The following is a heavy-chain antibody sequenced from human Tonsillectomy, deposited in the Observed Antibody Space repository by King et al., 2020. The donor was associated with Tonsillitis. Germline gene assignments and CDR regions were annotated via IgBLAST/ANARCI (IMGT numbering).Heavy chain of an antibody. V-gene: IGHV4-39*01. D-gene: IGHD6-19*01. Sequence: LQLQESGPGLVKPSETLSLTCTVSSGSISSASYYWGWIRLPPGMGLEWIGSVYYSGSTYYNPSPKSRVTISVDTSKNQFSLKLSSVTAADTAVYYCARIQWLANYYYYYMDVWGKGTTVTVSS. CDR3: ARIQWLANYYYYYMDV. CDR1: SGSISSASYY. J-gene: IGHJ6*03. CDR2: VYYSGST.